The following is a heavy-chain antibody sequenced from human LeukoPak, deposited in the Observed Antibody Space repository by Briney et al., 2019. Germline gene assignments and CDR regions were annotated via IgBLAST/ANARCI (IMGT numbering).Heavy chain of an antibody. D-gene: IGHD6-19*01. J-gene: IGHJ2*01. CDR1: GGSISSYY. CDR3: AKVVAGSPGYFDL. CDR2: IYYSGST. Sequence: SETLSLTCTVSGGSISSYYWSWIRQPPGKGLEWIGYIYYSGSTNYNPSLKSRVTISVDTSKNQFSLKLSSVTAADTAVYYCAKVVAGSPGYFDLWGRGTLVTVSS. V-gene: IGHV4-59*01.